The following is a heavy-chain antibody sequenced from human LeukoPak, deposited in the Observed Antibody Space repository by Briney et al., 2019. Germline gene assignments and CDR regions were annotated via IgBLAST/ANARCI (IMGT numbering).Heavy chain of an antibody. CDR2: IRSDETIE. V-gene: IGHV3-30*02. CDR1: GFTFSSYG. J-gene: IGHJ4*02. D-gene: IGHD6-19*01. Sequence: QPGGSLRLSCAASGFTFSSYGMHWVRQAPGKGLEWVAFIRSDETIEYYAVSVEGRLTIARDNSKNTLYLQMNSLRAEDTAVYFCARILSSAWGELGYWGQGTLVTVSS. CDR3: ARILSSAWGELGY.